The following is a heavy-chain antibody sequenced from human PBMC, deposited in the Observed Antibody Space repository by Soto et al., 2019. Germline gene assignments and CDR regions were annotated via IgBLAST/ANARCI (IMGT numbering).Heavy chain of an antibody. D-gene: IGHD1-26*01. Sequence: PGGSLRLSCAASGFTFSSYWMSWVRQAPGKGLEWVANIKQDGSGKYYVDSVKGRFTISRDNAKNSLYLQMNSLRAEDTAVYYCATVGATHAFDIWGQGTMVTVSS. J-gene: IGHJ3*02. CDR3: ATVGATHAFDI. CDR1: GFTFSSYW. V-gene: IGHV3-7*01. CDR2: IKQDGSGK.